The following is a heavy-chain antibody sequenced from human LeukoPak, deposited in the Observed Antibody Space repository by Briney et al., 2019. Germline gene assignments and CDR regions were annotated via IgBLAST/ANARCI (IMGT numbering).Heavy chain of an antibody. J-gene: IGHJ5*02. D-gene: IGHD3-10*01. CDR3: ARGLRFHVGSGNWFDL. CDR1: GGTFRGCY. CDR2: IDHSGST. Sequence: SETLSLTCAVSGGTFRGCYWSWIRQPPGKGLAWIGEIDHSGSTNYNPSLESRLTLSVDTSKSQVSLNLNSVTAADTAVYYCARGLRFHVGSGNWFDLWGQGTLVTVSS. V-gene: IGHV4-34*01.